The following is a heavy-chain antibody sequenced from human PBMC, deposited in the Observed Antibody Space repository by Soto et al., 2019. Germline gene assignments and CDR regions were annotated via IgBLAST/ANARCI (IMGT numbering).Heavy chain of an antibody. D-gene: IGHD3-9*01. CDR3: ARVGSFDILTGYYDY. V-gene: IGHV1-2*04. J-gene: IGHJ4*02. CDR1: GYTFTGYY. Sequence: ASVKVSCKASGYTFTGYYMHWVRQAPGQGLEWMGWINPNSGGTNYAQKFQGWVTMTRDTSISTAYMELSRLRSDDTAVYYCARVGSFDILTGYYDYWGQGTLVTVSS. CDR2: INPNSGGT.